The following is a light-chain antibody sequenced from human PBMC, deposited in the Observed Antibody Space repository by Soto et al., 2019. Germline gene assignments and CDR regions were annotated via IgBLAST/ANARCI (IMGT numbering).Light chain of an antibody. Sequence: EIVLTQSPVTLSLSPGERATLSCRASQSVRTYLAWYQVKPGQAPRLLIYDASRRASGVPASFSGSGSETYFPLTLSSLEPEDFSLYYCQQRNTWPPITLCHGTPLDIK. CDR2: DAS. J-gene: IGKJ5*01. CDR3: QQRNTWPPIT. CDR1: QSVRTY. V-gene: IGKV3-11*01.